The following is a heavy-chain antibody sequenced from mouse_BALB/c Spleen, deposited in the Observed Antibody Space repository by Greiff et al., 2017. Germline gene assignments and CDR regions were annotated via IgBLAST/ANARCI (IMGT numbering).Heavy chain of an antibody. J-gene: IGHJ4*01. V-gene: IGHV5-17*02. CDR1: GFTFSSFG. Sequence: EVKVVESGGGLVQPGGSRKLSCAASGFTFSSFGMHWVRQAPEKGLEWVAYISRGSSTIYYADTVKGRFTISRDNPKNTLFLQMTSLRSEDTAMYYCARWDRYDYAMDYWGQGTSVTVSS. CDR2: ISRGSSTI. D-gene: IGHD2-14*01. CDR3: ARWDRYDYAMDY.